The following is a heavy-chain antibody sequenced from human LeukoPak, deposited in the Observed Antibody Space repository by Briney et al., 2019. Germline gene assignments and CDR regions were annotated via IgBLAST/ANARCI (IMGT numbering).Heavy chain of an antibody. CDR1: GFTFSAYS. CDR3: ARVGTGYNSGWWDF. V-gene: IGHV3-21*01. J-gene: IGHJ4*02. Sequence: GGSLRLSRAASGFTFSAYSMTWVRQPPGKGLEWVSSISTSSSYIYYAGSVKGRFTISRDNAKNSLYLQMNSLRAEDTAVYYCARVGTGYNSGWWDFWGQGALVTVSS. D-gene: IGHD6-19*01. CDR2: ISTSSSYI.